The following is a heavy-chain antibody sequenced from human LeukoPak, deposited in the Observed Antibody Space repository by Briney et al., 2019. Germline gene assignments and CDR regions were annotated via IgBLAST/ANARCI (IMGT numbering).Heavy chain of an antibody. CDR1: RFTFSSYS. Sequence: GGSLRLSCAASRFTFSSYSMNWVRQAPGKGLEWVSSISSFGSYIYYADSVKGRFTISRDNAKNSLYLQMNSLRAEDTAVYYCARVHGAYPFDYWGQGTLVTVSS. J-gene: IGHJ4*02. CDR3: ARVHGAYPFDY. CDR2: ISSFGSYI. V-gene: IGHV3-21*01. D-gene: IGHD4/OR15-4a*01.